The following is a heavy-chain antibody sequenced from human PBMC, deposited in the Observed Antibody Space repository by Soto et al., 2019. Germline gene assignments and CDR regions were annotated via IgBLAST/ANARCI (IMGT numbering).Heavy chain of an antibody. D-gene: IGHD3-16*02. V-gene: IGHV4-31*03. Sequence: QVQLQESGPGLVKPSQTLSLTCSLSGGSINSDEFYWTWIRQSPGKGLEWIGYIYSSGRTHYNPSLKSRINISLDTSNNLLSLRLSSVTAADTAVYDCARMGLHLGELSRNWFDPWGRGTLVTVSS. CDR2: IYSSGRT. J-gene: IGHJ5*02. CDR1: GGSINSDEFY. CDR3: ARMGLHLGELSRNWFDP.